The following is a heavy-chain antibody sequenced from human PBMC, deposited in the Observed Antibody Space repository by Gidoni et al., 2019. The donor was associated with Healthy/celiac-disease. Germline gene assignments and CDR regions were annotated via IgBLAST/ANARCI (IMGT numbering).Heavy chain of an antibody. CDR1: GFHFSTYA. CDR2: LSGSGGST. Sequence: EVQLLESGGGLVQPGGSLRLSCAASGFHFSTYAMSWVRQAPGKGLEWVSVLSGSGGSTYYADSVKGRFTISRDNSKNTLYLQMNSLRAEDTAVYYCAKYLRGQWLRLEYYFDYWGQGTLVTVSS. J-gene: IGHJ4*02. CDR3: AKYLRGQWLRLEYYFDY. D-gene: IGHD6-19*01. V-gene: IGHV3-23*01.